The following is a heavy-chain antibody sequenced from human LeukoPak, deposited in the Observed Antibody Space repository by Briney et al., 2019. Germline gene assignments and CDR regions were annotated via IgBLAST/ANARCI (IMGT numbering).Heavy chain of an antibody. CDR3: ASFGPQLEGGPY. CDR2: ISSSSSYI. J-gene: IGHJ4*02. CDR1: GFTFSSYS. V-gene: IGHV3-21*01. D-gene: IGHD6-6*01. Sequence: GGSLRLSCAASGFTFSSYSMNWVRQAPGKGLEWVSSISSSSSYIYYADSVKGRFTISRDNAKNSLYLQMNSLRAEDTAVYYCASFGPQLEGGPYWGQGTLVTVSS.